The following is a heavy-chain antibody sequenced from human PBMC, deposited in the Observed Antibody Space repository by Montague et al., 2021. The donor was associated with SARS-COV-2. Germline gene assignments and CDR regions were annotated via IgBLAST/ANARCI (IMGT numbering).Heavy chain of an antibody. D-gene: IGHD3-22*01. Sequence: SETLSLTCAVSGGSISSSHWFTWVRQPPGKGLEWIGDIYDSETINYNPSLKRRVTISVDRTKNQFSLKLSSVTAADTAVYYCARGPDSSGYYNDFDYWGQGPQVTV. V-gene: IGHV4-4*02. CDR1: GGSISSSHW. J-gene: IGHJ4*02. CDR2: IYDSETI. CDR3: ARGPDSSGYYNDFDY.